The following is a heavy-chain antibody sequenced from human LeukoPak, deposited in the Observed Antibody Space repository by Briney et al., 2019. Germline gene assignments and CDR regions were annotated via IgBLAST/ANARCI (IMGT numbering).Heavy chain of an antibody. V-gene: IGHV3-23*01. D-gene: IGHD2-15*01. Sequence: QPGGSLRLSCAASGFTFSSYAMSWVRQAPGKGLEWVSAISGSGGSTYYADSVKGRFTISRDNSKNTLYLQMNSLRAKDTAVYYCAKIFAVVVVAATSDYWGQGTLVTVSS. CDR3: AKIFAVVVVAATSDY. CDR1: GFTFSSYA. J-gene: IGHJ4*02. CDR2: ISGSGGST.